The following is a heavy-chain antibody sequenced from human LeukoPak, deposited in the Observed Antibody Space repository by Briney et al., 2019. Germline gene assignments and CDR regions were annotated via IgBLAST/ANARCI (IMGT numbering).Heavy chain of an antibody. CDR1: GFTFSSYW. V-gene: IGHV3-74*01. CDR2: INSDGSNT. D-gene: IGHD3-22*01. Sequence: GGSLRLSCAASGFTFSSYWMNWVRQAPGKGLVWVSRINSDGSNTKYADSVKGRFTISRDNAKNTLYLQMNSLRGEDTAVYYCAKEPIGSGYFSWGQGTLVTVSS. CDR3: AKEPIGSGYFS. J-gene: IGHJ4*02.